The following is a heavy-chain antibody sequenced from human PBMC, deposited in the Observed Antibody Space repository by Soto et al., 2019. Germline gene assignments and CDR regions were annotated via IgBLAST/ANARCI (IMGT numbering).Heavy chain of an antibody. CDR3: AKDYSSGWYGGVKDNWFDP. CDR1: GFTFRRYG. CDR2: ISYDGSNK. Sequence: HPGGSLRLSCAASGFTFRRYGMNWVRQAPGKGLEWVAVISYDGSNKFYADSVKGRFTISRDNSKNTLYLQMNSLRSEDTAVYYCAKDYSSGWYGGVKDNWFDPWGQGTLVTVSS. V-gene: IGHV3-30*18. J-gene: IGHJ5*02. D-gene: IGHD6-19*01.